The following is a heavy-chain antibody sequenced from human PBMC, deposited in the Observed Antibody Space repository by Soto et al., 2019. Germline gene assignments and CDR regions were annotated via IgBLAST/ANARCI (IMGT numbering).Heavy chain of an antibody. D-gene: IGHD7-27*01. CDR3: ARANWYSEY. CDR1: GGSIHNHY. V-gene: IGHV4-59*11. Sequence: QVHLQESGPGLVKPSETLSLTCSVSGGSIHNHYWSWIRQPPGKGLEWIGYVYYTGSTNYNPSLTSRVTMSVDTSKNQFSLNLTSLTAADTAIYYCARANWYSEYWGQGTLVTVSS. J-gene: IGHJ4*02. CDR2: VYYTGST.